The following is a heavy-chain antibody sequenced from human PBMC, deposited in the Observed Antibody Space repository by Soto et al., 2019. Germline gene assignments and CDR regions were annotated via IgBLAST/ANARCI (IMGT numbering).Heavy chain of an antibody. Sequence: SVKVSCKASGVTFSRYAISWVRQAPGQGLEWMGGIIPIFGTANYAQKFQGRVTITADKSTSTAYMELSSLRSEDTAVYYCARGRVTDYDFWSGYFKKTKYYYYGMDVWGQGTTVTVSS. J-gene: IGHJ6*02. CDR3: ARGRVTDYDFWSGYFKKTKYYYYGMDV. CDR2: IIPIFGTA. V-gene: IGHV1-69*06. CDR1: GVTFSRYA. D-gene: IGHD3-3*01.